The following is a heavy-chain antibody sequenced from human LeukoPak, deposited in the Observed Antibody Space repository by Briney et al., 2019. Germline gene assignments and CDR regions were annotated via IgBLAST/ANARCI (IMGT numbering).Heavy chain of an antibody. J-gene: IGHJ6*03. CDR3: ARGGYCSGGSCYSPYYYYYMDV. CDR2: INHSGST. CDR1: GGSFSGYY. Sequence: SETLSLTCAVYGGSFSGYYWSWIRQPPGKGLEWIGEINHSGSTNYNPSLKSRVTISVDTSKNQFSLKLSSVTAAETAVYYCARGGYCSGGSCYSPYYYYYMDVWGKGTTVTVSS. V-gene: IGHV4-34*01. D-gene: IGHD2-15*01.